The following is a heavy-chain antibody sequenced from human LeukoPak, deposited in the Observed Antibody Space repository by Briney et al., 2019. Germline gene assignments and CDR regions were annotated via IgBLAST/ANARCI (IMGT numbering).Heavy chain of an antibody. J-gene: IGHJ6*02. D-gene: IGHD2/OR15-2a*01. V-gene: IGHV5-51*01. CDR2: IYPGDSDT. CDR1: GYSFTSYW. Sequence: GESLKISCKGSGYSFTSYWIGWVRQMPGKGLEWMGIIYPGDSDTRYSPSFQGQVTISADKSISTAYLQWSSLKASDTAMYYCARQRRISRYYYYGMDVWGQGTTVTVSS. CDR3: ARQRRISRYYYYGMDV.